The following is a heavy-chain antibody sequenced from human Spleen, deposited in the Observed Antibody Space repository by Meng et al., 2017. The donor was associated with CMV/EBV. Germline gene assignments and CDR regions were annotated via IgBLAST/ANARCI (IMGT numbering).Heavy chain of an antibody. D-gene: IGHD2-2*01. CDR2: IWYDGSTK. CDR1: TFSNYG. J-gene: IGHJ5*02. CDR3: ARSAVGYCSSTGCYNWCDP. Sequence: TFSNYGMHWVRQALGKGLEWVAVIWYDGSTKYYADSVRGRFTISRDNSKNTLFLQMNGLRPEDTAVYYCARSAVGYCSSTGCYNWCDPWGQGTLVTVSS. V-gene: IGHV3-33*01.